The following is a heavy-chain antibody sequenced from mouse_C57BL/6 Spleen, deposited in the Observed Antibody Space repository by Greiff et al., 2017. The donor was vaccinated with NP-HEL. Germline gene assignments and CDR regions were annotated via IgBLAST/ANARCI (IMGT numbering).Heavy chain of an antibody. CDR3: ARDYGNYFDY. V-gene: IGHV1-82*01. CDR2: ISPGDGDT. D-gene: IGHD2-1*01. J-gene: IGHJ2*01. Sequence: QVQLKESGPELVKPGASVKISCKASGYAFSSSWMNWVKQRPGKGLEWIGRISPGDGDTTYNGKLKGRATLTADKAASTAYMQLSSLTSEDSAVYFCARDYGNYFDYWGQGTTLTVSS. CDR1: GYAFSSSW.